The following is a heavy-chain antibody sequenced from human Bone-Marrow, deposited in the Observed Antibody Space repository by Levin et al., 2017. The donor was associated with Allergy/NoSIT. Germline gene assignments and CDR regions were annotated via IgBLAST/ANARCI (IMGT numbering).Heavy chain of an antibody. Sequence: ASETLSLTCSVSGGSVGSGGYYWSWVRQRPGKGLEWIGYIYHGGITKYNPAYDSRAVISVNMSKNQLSLRLMSVTATDTAVYYCTRDGGTGSFYNRPFHFWGQGILVTVSS. D-gene: IGHD3-10*01. CDR2: IYHGGIT. CDR1: GGSVGSGGYY. J-gene: IGHJ4*02. CDR3: TRDGGTGSFYNRPFHF. V-gene: IGHV4-31*03.